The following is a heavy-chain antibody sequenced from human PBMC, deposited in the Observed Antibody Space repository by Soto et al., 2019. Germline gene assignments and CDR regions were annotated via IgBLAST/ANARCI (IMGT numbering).Heavy chain of an antibody. D-gene: IGHD6-13*01. Sequence: ASVKVACKASGYTFTSYGISWVRQAPGQGLEWMGWISAYNGNTNYAQKLQGRVTMTTDTSTSTAYMELRSLRSDDTAVYYCARDFAGYSSSWYLGYWGQGTLVTVSS. CDR2: ISAYNGNT. V-gene: IGHV1-18*01. CDR3: ARDFAGYSSSWYLGY. J-gene: IGHJ4*02. CDR1: GYTFTSYG.